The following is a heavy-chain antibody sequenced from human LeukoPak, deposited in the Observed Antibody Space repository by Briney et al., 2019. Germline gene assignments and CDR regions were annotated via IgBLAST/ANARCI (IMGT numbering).Heavy chain of an antibody. CDR1: GGTFSSYA. CDR2: IIPIFGTA. V-gene: IGHV1-69*05. J-gene: IGHJ5*02. CDR3: AQEGHYDFWSGYYTYNWFDP. D-gene: IGHD3-3*01. Sequence: ASVKVSCKASGGTFSSYAISWVRQAPGQGLEWIGGIIPIFGTANYAQKFQGRVTITTDESTSTAYMELSGLRSEDTAVYYCAQEGHYDFWSGYYTYNWFDPWGQGTLVTVSS.